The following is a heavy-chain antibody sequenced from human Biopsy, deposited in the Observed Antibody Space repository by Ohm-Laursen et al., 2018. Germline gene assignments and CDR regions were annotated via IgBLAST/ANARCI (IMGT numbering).Heavy chain of an antibody. CDR3: ARHPTGFWFDP. CDR2: VFHSGIT. Sequence: TLSLTCTVSGGSVSSNVHYWAWIRQPPGKGLECIGTVFHSGITFYNPSLKSRVTISIDTSKNQFSLNLSPVTAADTAVYYCARHPTGFWFDPWGQGTLVTVSS. V-gene: IGHV4-39*01. J-gene: IGHJ5*02. CDR1: GGSVSSNVHY.